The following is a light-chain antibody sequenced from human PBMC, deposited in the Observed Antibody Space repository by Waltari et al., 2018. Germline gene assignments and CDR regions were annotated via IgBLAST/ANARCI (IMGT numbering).Light chain of an antibody. CDR3: QQYDNYWT. CDR1: QSITNL. V-gene: IGKV1-5*03. J-gene: IGKJ1*01. CDR2: RAS. Sequence: TFRSSQSITNLLAWYQQKPGKAPKLLIYRASNVESGVPSRFSGSGSGTEFPLTISSLQPDDFATYYCQQYDNYWTFGQGTKVEIK.